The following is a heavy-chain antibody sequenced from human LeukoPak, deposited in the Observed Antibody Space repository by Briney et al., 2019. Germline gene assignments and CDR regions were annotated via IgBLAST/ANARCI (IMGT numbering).Heavy chain of an antibody. D-gene: IGHD3-22*01. CDR3: AKEYYYDSSGYYFLHYYYGMDV. J-gene: IGHJ6*02. V-gene: IGHV3-30*18. CDR1: GFTFSSYG. Sequence: GGSLRLSCAAPGFTFSSYGMHWVRQAPGKGLEWVAVISYDGSNKYYADSVKGRFTISRNNSKNTLYLQMNSLRAEDTAVYYCAKEYYYDSSGYYFLHYYYGMDVWGQGTTVTVSS. CDR2: ISYDGSNK.